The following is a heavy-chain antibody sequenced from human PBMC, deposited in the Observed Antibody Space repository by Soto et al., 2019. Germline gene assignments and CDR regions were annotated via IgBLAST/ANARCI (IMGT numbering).Heavy chain of an antibody. CDR1: GFAFDNYA. D-gene: IGHD3-10*01. CDR3: AKFEGYMVRGVHSRMDV. CDR2: ISGSGGTT. Sequence: GGSLRLSCAASGFAFDNYAMIWVRQAPEKGLKWVSGISGSGGTTYYADSVKDRFTISRDNSKNTLYLQMNSLRAEDTAVYYCAKFEGYMVRGVHSRMDVWGQGTTVTVSS. V-gene: IGHV3-23*01. J-gene: IGHJ6*02.